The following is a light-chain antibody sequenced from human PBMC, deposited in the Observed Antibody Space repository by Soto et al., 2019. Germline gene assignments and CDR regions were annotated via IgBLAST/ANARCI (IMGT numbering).Light chain of an antibody. Sequence: DIVLTQSPGTLSLSPGERASLSCRASQSVSSGHLAWYQQKPGQAPRLLIYGASSRATGIPDRFSGSGSGTDFTLTISRLEPEDYAMYYCQQYGGSTIFTFGQGTKLEI. CDR2: GAS. CDR3: QQYGGSTIFT. CDR1: QSVSSGH. V-gene: IGKV3-20*01. J-gene: IGKJ2*01.